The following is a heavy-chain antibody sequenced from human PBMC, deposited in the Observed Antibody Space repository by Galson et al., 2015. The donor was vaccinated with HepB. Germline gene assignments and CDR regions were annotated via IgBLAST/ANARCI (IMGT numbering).Heavy chain of an antibody. D-gene: IGHD2-8*01. V-gene: IGHV3-33*01. J-gene: IGHJ4*02. CDR2: IWYDGSNK. CDR1: GFTFSSYG. CDR3: ARDGQDIVLMVYGEPRYYFDY. Sequence: SLRLSCAASGFTFSSYGMHWVRQAPGKGLEWVAVIWYDGSNKYYADSVKGRFTISRDNSKNTLYLQMNSLRAEDTAVYYCARDGQDIVLMVYGEPRYYFDYWGQGTLVTVSS.